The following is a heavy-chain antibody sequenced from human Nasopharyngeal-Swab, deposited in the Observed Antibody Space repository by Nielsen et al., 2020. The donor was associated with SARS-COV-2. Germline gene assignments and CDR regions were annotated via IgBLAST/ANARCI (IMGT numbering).Heavy chain of an antibody. CDR2: INHSGST. D-gene: IGHD5-12*01. CDR3: ARRRGYSGYAYLDY. Sequence: WIRQPPGKGLEWIGEINHSGSTNYNPSLKSRVTISVDTSKNQFSLKLSSVTAADTAAYYCARRRGYSGYAYLDYWGQGTLVTVSS. V-gene: IGHV4-34*01. J-gene: IGHJ4*02.